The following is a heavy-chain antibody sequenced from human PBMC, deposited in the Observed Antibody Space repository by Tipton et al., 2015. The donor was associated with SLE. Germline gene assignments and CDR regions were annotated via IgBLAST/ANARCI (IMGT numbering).Heavy chain of an antibody. V-gene: IGHV4-61*02. CDR2: IYTSGST. D-gene: IGHD6-19*01. J-gene: IGHJ4*02. CDR3: ARGRIAVAGNHFGY. CDR1: GGSISSGSYY. Sequence: TLSLTCTVSGGSISSGSYYWSWIRQPAGKGLEWIGRIYTSGSTNYNPSLKSRVTISVDTSKNHFSLKLSSVTAADTAVYYCARGRIAVAGNHFGYWGQGTLVTVSS.